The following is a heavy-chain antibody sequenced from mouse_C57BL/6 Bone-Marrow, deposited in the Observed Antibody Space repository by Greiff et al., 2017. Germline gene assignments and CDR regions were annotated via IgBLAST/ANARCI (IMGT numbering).Heavy chain of an antibody. CDR3: ARWYYGSSIWYFDV. CDR2: IYPGDGDT. J-gene: IGHJ1*03. D-gene: IGHD1-1*01. CDR1: GYAFRSYW. Sequence: VKLVESGAELVKPGASVKISCKASGYAFRSYWMNWVKQRPGKGLEWIGQIYPGDGDTNYNGKFKGKATLTADKSSSTAYMQLSSLTSEDSAVYFCARWYYGSSIWYFDVWGTGTTVTVSS. V-gene: IGHV1-80*01.